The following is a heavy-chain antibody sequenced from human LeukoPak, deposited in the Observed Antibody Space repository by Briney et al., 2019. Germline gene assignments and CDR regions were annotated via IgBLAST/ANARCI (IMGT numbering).Heavy chain of an antibody. J-gene: IGHJ4*02. CDR2: INPNSGGT. CDR3: ARESAVAGPVDY. Sequence: GASVKVSCKASGYTFTGYYMHWVRQAPGQGLEWMGRINPNSGGTNYAQKFQGRVAMTRDTSISTAYMELSRLRSDDTAVYYCARESAVAGPVDYWGQGTLVTVSS. V-gene: IGHV1-2*06. CDR1: GYTFTGYY. D-gene: IGHD6-19*01.